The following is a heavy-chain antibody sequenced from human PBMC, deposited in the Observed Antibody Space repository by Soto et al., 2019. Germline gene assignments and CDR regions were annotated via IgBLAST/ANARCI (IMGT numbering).Heavy chain of an antibody. CDR1: GFTFSLYG. CDR3: AKDFPSVSSRYDRFAP. V-gene: IGHV3-30*18. CDR2: ISHNGTTK. J-gene: IGHJ5*02. D-gene: IGHD6-19*01. Sequence: QVQLVESGGGVVQPGRSLRLSCAAYGFTFSLYGIHWVRRAPGKGPEWLAVISHNGTTKYYADSVKGRFTVSRENSENTAFLQMNSLGGEDTAVYYCAKDFPSVSSRYDRFAPCGLGTSVTVS.